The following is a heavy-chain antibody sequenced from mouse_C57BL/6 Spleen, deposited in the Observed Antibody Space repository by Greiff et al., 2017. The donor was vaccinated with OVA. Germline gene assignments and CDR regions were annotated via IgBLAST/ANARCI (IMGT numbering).Heavy chain of an antibody. D-gene: IGHD4-1*01. CDR2: INYDGSST. V-gene: IGHV5-16*01. Sequence: EVKLMESEGGLVQPGSSMKLSCTASGFTFSDYYMAWVRQVPEKGLEWVANINYDGSSTYYLDSLKSRFIISRDNAKNILYLQMSSLKSEDTATYYCARERNWDGGVDYWGQGTTLTVSS. CDR3: ARERNWDGGVDY. CDR1: GFTFSDYY. J-gene: IGHJ2*01.